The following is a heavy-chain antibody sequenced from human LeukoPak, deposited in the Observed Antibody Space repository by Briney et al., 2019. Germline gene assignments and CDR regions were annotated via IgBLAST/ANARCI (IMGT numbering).Heavy chain of an antibody. CDR3: ATLNYYDSSGYYEGSPQDY. J-gene: IGHJ4*02. CDR1: GYTLIELS. CDR2: FDPEDGKT. V-gene: IGHV1-24*01. Sequence: GASVKVSCKVSGYTLIELSMHWVRQAPGKGLEWMGGFDPEDGKTIYARKFQGRVTMTEDTSTDTAYMELSSLRSEDTAVYYCATLNYYDSSGYYEGSPQDYWGQGTLVTVSS. D-gene: IGHD3-22*01.